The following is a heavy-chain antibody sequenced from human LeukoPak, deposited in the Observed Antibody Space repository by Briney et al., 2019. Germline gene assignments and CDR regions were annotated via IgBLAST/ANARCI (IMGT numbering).Heavy chain of an antibody. CDR3: LRRGDDY. D-gene: IGHD3-16*01. CDR1: GFTFSSYG. V-gene: IGHV3-30*02. Sequence: GGSLRLSCAASGFTFSSYGMHWVRQAPGKGLEWVAFIRYDGSNKYDADSVKGRFTISRDNSKNTLYLQMNSLRAEDTAVYYCLRRGDDYWGQGTLVTVSS. J-gene: IGHJ4*02. CDR2: IRYDGSNK.